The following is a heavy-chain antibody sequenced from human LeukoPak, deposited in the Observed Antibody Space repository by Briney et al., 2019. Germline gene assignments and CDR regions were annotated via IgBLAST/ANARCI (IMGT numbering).Heavy chain of an antibody. Sequence: PSETLSLTCAVYGGSFSGYYWSWIRQPPGKGLEWIGEINHSGSTNYNPSLKSRVTISVDTSKNQFSLKLSSVTAADTAVYYCARGRYYCGSGSYQGWFDPWGQGTLVTVSS. CDR2: INHSGST. CDR3: ARGRYYCGSGSYQGWFDP. D-gene: IGHD3-10*01. J-gene: IGHJ5*02. CDR1: GGSFSGYY. V-gene: IGHV4-34*01.